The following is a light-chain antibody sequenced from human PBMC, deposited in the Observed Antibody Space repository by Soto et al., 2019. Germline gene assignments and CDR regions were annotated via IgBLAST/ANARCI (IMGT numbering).Light chain of an antibody. CDR1: ERIYSAY. J-gene: IGKJ5*01. V-gene: IGKV3-20*01. Sequence: GVSQSPGTLSLSRGERATLSCRASERIYSAYLGWYQQKPGQAPRLLIYGTSSRATGIPDRFSGSGSGTDFTLTISRLEPEDFAVYYCQQYGNSPITFAQGTRLAI. CDR3: QQYGNSPIT. CDR2: GTS.